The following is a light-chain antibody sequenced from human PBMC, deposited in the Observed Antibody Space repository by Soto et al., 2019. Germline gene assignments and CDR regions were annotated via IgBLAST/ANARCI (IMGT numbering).Light chain of an antibody. V-gene: IGKV1-39*01. J-gene: IGKJ4*01. CDR3: QQTYSLPRT. CDR1: QSVTFY. CDR2: AAS. Sequence: DLPMTQSPSSLSASVGDRVTITCRASQSVTFYLNWYQQKPGKAPNLLIYAASNLQSGVPPRFSGSGSGTDFALTISSLQPEDFATYYCQQTYSLPRTFGGGTTVEIK.